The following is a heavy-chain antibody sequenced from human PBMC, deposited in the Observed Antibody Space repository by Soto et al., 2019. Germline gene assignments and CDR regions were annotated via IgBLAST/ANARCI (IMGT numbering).Heavy chain of an antibody. J-gene: IGHJ4*02. CDR2: IYYSGST. Sequence: QVQLQESGPGLVKPSQTLSLTCTVSGGSISSGDYYWSWIRQPPGKGLEWIGYIYYSGSTCYNPSLKSRVTISVDTSKNQLSLKLSSVTAADTAVYYCARVGGFGATTIDYWGQGTLVTVSS. V-gene: IGHV4-30-4*01. CDR3: ARVGGFGATTIDY. D-gene: IGHD3-10*01. CDR1: GGSISSGDYY.